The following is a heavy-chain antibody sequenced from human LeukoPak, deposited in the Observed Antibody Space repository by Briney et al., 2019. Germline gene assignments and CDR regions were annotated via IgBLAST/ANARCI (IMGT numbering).Heavy chain of an antibody. D-gene: IGHD6-13*01. J-gene: IGHJ4*02. V-gene: IGHV1-69*04. CDR3: ARDSVADSSPSFFDY. Sequence: GASVKVSCKASGGTFSSYAISWVRQAPGQGLEWMGRIIPILGIANYAQKFQGRVTITADKSTSTAYMELSSLRSEDTAVYYCARDSVADSSPSFFDYWGQGTLVTVSS. CDR2: IIPILGIA. CDR1: GGTFSSYA.